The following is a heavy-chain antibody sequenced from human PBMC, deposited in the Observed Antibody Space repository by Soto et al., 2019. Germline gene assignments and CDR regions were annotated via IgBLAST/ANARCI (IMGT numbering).Heavy chain of an antibody. CDR2: IDPSGAGT. Sequence: ASVKVSCKASGYTFTSYYMLWVRQAPGQGLEWMGLIDPSGAGTSYTQKFQGRVTMTSDTSTSTVYMELSSLRSDDTAVYYCARDLARQNDFWGQGTLVTVSS. CDR3: ARDLARQNDF. V-gene: IGHV1-46*01. CDR1: GYTFTSYY. J-gene: IGHJ4*02.